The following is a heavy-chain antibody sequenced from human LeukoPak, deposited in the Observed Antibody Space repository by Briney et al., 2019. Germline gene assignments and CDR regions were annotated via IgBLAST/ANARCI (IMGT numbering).Heavy chain of an antibody. V-gene: IGHV4-34*01. CDR1: GGSISSYY. J-gene: IGHJ4*02. CDR3: ARGWPTYYFDY. CDR2: INHSGST. Sequence: SETLTLTCTVSGGSISSYYWSWIRQPPGKGLEWIGEINHSGSTNYNPSLKSRVTISVDTSKNQFSLKLSSVTAADTAVYYCARGWPTYYFDYWGQGTLVTVSS.